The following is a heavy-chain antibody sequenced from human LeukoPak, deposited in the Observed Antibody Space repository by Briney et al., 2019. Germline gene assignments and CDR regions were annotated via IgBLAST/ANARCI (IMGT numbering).Heavy chain of an antibody. V-gene: IGHV4-59*01. D-gene: IGHD2-15*01. J-gene: IGHJ6*04. CDR1: GGSISSYY. CDR2: IYYSGST. CDR3: ARSYCSGGSCYYYYGMDV. Sequence: SETLSLTCTVSGGSISSYYWSWIRQPPGKGLEWIGYIYYSGSTNYNPSLKSRVTISVDTSKNQFPLKLSSVTAADTAVYYCARSYCSGGSCYYYYGMDVWGKGTTVTVSS.